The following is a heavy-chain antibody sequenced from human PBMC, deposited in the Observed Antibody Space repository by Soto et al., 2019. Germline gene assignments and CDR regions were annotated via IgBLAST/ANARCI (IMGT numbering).Heavy chain of an antibody. J-gene: IGHJ4*02. CDR3: AAGGGLPRYY. CDR1: GGAISSYF. D-gene: IGHD5-12*01. Sequence: TLFLTCAVSGGAISSYFWSWIRQPPGKGLEWIGYIYYSGSTNYNPSLKSRVTISVDTSKNQFSLKLSSVTAADTAVYYCAAGGGLPRYYWGQGTLVTVSS. V-gene: IGHV4-59*12. CDR2: IYYSGST.